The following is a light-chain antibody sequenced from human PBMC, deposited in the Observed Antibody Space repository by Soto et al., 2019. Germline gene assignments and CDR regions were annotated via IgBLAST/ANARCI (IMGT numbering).Light chain of an antibody. CDR3: QQYNTYSYT. CDR1: QSISSW. J-gene: IGKJ2*01. V-gene: IGKV1-5*01. Sequence: TQSPSALSASVGDRVTITCRASQSISSWLAWYQQKPGKAPKLLIYDATSLESRVPSRFSGSGSGTEFTLTISGLRPDDFATYYCQQYNTYSYTFGQGTKVDIK. CDR2: DAT.